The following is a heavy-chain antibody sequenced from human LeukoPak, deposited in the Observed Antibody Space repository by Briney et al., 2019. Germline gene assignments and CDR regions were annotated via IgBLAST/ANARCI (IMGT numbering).Heavy chain of an antibody. V-gene: IGHV3-30*04. CDR3: ARDPSTARYSNYWANNVFDP. CDR1: GFTFSTYP. Sequence: GTSLRLSCAASGFTFSTYPMHWVRQAPGKGLEWVALISYDGSKEFLAGSVKGRFSISRDNAKNTLYLQMNSLRAEDTAVYYCARDPSTARYSNYWANNVFDPWGQGTLVTVSS. D-gene: IGHD6-13*01. J-gene: IGHJ5*02. CDR2: ISYDGSKE.